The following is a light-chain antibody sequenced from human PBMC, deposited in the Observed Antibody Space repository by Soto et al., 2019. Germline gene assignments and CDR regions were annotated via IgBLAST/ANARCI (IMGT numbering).Light chain of an antibody. V-gene: IGKV1-39*01. CDR3: QESYSTPAVS. CDR1: QNIDNY. J-gene: IGKJ4*01. Sequence: IQLPKSAASLCARLGDRVTITCRASQNIDNYLNWYQHKPGKAPKLLIYATSTLQSGVPARFSGSGSGTEFTLTISTLQAEDFATYFCQESYSTPAVSFAGGTKVDI. CDR2: ATS.